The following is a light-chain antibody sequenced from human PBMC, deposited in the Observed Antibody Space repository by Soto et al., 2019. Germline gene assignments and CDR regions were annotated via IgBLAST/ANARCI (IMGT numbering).Light chain of an antibody. V-gene: IGLV2-8*01. J-gene: IGLJ1*01. Sequence: PGQSVTISCTGTSSDVGGYNYVSWYQQHPGKAPKLMIYEVSKRPSGVPDRFSGSKSGNTASLTVSGLQAEDEADYYCSSYAGSNNLVFGTGTKVTVL. CDR3: SSYAGSNNLV. CDR1: SSDVGGYNY. CDR2: EVS.